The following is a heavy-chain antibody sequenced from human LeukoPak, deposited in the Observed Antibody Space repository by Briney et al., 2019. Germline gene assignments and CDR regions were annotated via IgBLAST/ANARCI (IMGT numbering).Heavy chain of an antibody. CDR3: ARVYYDSSGYQPRDAFDI. CDR1: GYSISSGYY. J-gene: IGHJ3*02. V-gene: IGHV4-38-2*01. D-gene: IGHD3-22*01. CDR2: IYYSGST. Sequence: SETLSLTCAVSGYSISSGYYWGWIRQPPGKGLEWIGYIYYSGSTNYNPSLKSRVTISVDTSKNQFSLKLSSVTAADTAVYYCARVYYDSSGYQPRDAFDIWGQGTMVTVSS.